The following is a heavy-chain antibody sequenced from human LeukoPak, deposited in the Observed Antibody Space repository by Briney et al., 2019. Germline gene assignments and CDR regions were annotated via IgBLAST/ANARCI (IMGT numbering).Heavy chain of an antibody. CDR1: GFTFSSYA. CDR3: ARLNDYGDYLQFDY. Sequence: GGSLRLSCAASGFTFSSYAMHWVRQAPGKGLEYVSAISSNGGSTYYANSVKGRFTISRDNSKNTLYLRMGSLRAEDMAVYYCARLNDYGDYLQFDYWGQGTLVTVSS. V-gene: IGHV3-64*01. CDR2: ISSNGGST. D-gene: IGHD4-17*01. J-gene: IGHJ4*02.